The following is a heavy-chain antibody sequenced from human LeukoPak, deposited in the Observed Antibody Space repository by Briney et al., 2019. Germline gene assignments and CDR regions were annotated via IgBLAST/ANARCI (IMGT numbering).Heavy chain of an antibody. CDR2: ISSSGGST. Sequence: GGSLRLSCAASGFTFSSYSMSWVRQAPGKGLEWVSAISSSGGSTDYTDSVKGRFTISRDNAKNSLYLQMNSLRAEDTAVYYCARWDAYCSGGTCYFGDFAFDIWGQGTMVTVSS. J-gene: IGHJ3*02. V-gene: IGHV3-23*01. CDR1: GFTFSSYS. D-gene: IGHD2-15*01. CDR3: ARWDAYCSGGTCYFGDFAFDI.